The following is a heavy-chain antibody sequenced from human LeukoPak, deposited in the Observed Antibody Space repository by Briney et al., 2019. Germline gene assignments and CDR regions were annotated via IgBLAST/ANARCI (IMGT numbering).Heavy chain of an antibody. J-gene: IGHJ2*01. CDR1: GGSLSSGDYY. Sequence: SQTLSLTCTVSGGSLSSGDYYWSWIRQPPGKGLEWIGYIYYSGTTYYNPSLKSRVTISVDTSKNQFSLKLSSVTAADTAVYYCARASYCSSTSCYTYWYFDLWGRGTLVTVSS. V-gene: IGHV4-30-4*01. D-gene: IGHD2-2*02. CDR3: ARASYCSSTSCYTYWYFDL. CDR2: IYYSGTT.